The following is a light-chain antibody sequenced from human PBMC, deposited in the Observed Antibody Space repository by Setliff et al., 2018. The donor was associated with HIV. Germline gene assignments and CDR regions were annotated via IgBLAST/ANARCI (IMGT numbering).Light chain of an antibody. CDR2: EVR. CDR1: GSDAGLYKS. Sequence: QSALTQPAYVSGSPGQSITISCTATGSDAGLYKSVSWYQQQPGKAPKVIIIEVRNRPSGVSNRFSGSKSGNTASLTISGLQAEEDADYYCSSYTSYSTLYVFGTWTKVTVL. V-gene: IGLV2-14*03. CDR3: SSYTSYSTLYV. J-gene: IGLJ1*01.